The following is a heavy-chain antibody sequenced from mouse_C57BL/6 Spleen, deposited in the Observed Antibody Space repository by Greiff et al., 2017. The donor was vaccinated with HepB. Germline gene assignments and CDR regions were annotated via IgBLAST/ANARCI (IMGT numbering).Heavy chain of an antibody. CDR3: ASRVRGGFAY. J-gene: IGHJ3*01. Sequence: VKLQESGPGLVAPSQSLSIPCPVSGFSFTSYGVDWVRQSPGKGLEGLGVIWGVGSTNYNSALKSRLSISKDNSKSQVFLKMNSLQTDDTAMYYCASRVRGGFAYWGQGTLVTVSA. D-gene: IGHD2-14*01. CDR1: GFSFTSYG. V-gene: IGHV2-6*01. CDR2: IWGVGST.